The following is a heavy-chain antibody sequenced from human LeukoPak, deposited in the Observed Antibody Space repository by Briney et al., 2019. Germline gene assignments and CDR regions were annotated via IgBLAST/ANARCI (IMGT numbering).Heavy chain of an antibody. CDR2: IYSGGST. D-gene: IGHD3-9*01. V-gene: IGHV3-53*01. CDR3: AKYYDTLTTLPFDY. Sequence: PGGSLRLSCAASGFTVSSNYMSWVRQAPGKGLEWVSVIYSGGSTYYADSVKGRFTISRDNSKNTLYLQMNSLRAEDTAVYYCAKYYDTLTTLPFDYWGQGTLVTVSS. CDR1: GFTVSSNY. J-gene: IGHJ4*02.